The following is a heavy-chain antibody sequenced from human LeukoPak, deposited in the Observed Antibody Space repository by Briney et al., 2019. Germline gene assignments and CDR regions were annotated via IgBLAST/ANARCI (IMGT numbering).Heavy chain of an antibody. J-gene: IGHJ4*02. CDR2: ISSRSNYI. CDR1: GLTFSSYS. D-gene: IGHD3-10*01. CDR3: ARVPHAMVRGVIITEFYFDY. V-gene: IGHV3-21*01. Sequence: GGSLRLSCAASGLTFSSYSMNWVRQAPGKGQEWVSSISSRSNYIYYADSVKGRFTISRDNAKNSLYLQMNSLRAEDTAVYYCARVPHAMVRGVIITEFYFDYWGQGTLVTVSS.